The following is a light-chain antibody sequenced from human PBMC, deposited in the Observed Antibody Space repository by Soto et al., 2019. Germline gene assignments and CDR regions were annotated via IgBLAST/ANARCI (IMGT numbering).Light chain of an antibody. CDR2: AAS. J-gene: IGKJ2*01. CDR1: QSVSTNY. V-gene: IGKV3-20*01. Sequence: EIVLTQSPGTLSLSPGERATLSCRASQSVSTNYLAWYQHQPGQTPRLLIYAASSRATGIQDRFSGSGSGPDFTLTISRLEPEDFAMYYCHQYGNSPYTFGQGTNLEIK. CDR3: HQYGNSPYT.